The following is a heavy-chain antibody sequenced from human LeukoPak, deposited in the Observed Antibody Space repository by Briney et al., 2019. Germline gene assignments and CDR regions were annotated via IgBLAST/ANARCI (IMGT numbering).Heavy chain of an antibody. J-gene: IGHJ6*02. CDR1: GFTFSSYG. Sequence: PGGSLRLSCAASGFTFSSYGMHWVRQAPGKGLEWVAVISYDGSNKYYADSVKGRFTISRDNSKNTLYLQMNSLRAEDTAVYYCAKGGGVTTWTAEVAYYYYYGMDVWGQGTTVTVSS. CDR3: AKGGGVTTWTAEVAYYYYYGMDV. V-gene: IGHV3-30*18. CDR2: ISYDGSNK. D-gene: IGHD4-17*01.